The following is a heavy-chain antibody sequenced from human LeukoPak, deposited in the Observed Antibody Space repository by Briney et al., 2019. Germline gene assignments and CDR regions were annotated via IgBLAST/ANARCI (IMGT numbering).Heavy chain of an antibody. J-gene: IGHJ3*02. V-gene: IGHV4-59*01. Sequence: SETLSLTCTFSGGSFSPAHWSWIRQPPGKGLEWIGVICDNGNTDYNPSLKSRVTISVDTSKNQFSLKLSSVTAADTAVYYCARDFWREQTVDIWGQGTMVTVSS. CDR2: ICDNGNT. CDR1: GGSFSPAH. D-gene: IGHD3-3*01. CDR3: ARDFWREQTVDI.